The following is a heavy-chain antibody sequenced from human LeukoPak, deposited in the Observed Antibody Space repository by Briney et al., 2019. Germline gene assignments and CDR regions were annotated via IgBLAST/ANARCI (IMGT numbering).Heavy chain of an antibody. CDR3: ARGSIQQGDY. Sequence: ASVKVSCKASGYTFTGYYMHWVRQAPGQGLEWRGRINPNSGGTDYAQKFQGRVTMTSDTSISTAYMELSRLRSDDTAVYYCARGSIQQGDYWGQGTLVTVSS. CDR2: INPNSGGT. D-gene: IGHD5-18*01. V-gene: IGHV1-2*06. J-gene: IGHJ4*02. CDR1: GYTFTGYY.